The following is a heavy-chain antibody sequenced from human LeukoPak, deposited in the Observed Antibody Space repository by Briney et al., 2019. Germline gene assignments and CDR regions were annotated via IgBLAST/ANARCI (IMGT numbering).Heavy chain of an antibody. D-gene: IGHD1-26*01. CDR3: ASTSGSHDAFDI. J-gene: IGHJ3*02. V-gene: IGHV4-59*01. CDR2: IYYSGST. CDR1: GDSISSYY. Sequence: SETLSLTCTVSGDSISSYYWSWIRQPPGKGLEWIGYIYYSGSTNYNPSLKSRVTISVDTSKNQFSLKLSSVTAADTAVYYCASTSGSHDAFDIWGQGTMVTVSS.